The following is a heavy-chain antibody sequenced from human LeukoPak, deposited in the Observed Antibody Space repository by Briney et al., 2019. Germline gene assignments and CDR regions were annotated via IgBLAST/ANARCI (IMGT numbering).Heavy chain of an antibody. J-gene: IGHJ4*02. Sequence: GGSLRLSCAASGFSFTTYWMSWVRQAPGKGLEWVANIKQDGTEKYYVDSVKGRFTISRDNAKNSLSLQMNSLRAEDTAVYYCAREIKDSSRFDYWGQGTLVTVSS. V-gene: IGHV3-7*04. CDR2: IKQDGTEK. D-gene: IGHD6-13*01. CDR3: AREIKDSSRFDY. CDR1: GFSFTTYW.